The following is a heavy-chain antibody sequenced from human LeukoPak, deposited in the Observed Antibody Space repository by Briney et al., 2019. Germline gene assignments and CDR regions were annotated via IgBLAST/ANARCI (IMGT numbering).Heavy chain of an antibody. Sequence: SVTVSCKASGGTFSIYAISWVRQAPGQGLEWMGRIIPILGIANYAQKFQGRVTITADKSTSTAYMELSSLRSEDTAVYYCASRGSSSPINKYYYYYYGMDVWGQGTTVTVSS. V-gene: IGHV1-69*04. CDR3: ASRGSSSPINKYYYYYYGMDV. D-gene: IGHD6-6*01. CDR2: IIPILGIA. J-gene: IGHJ6*02. CDR1: GGTFSIYA.